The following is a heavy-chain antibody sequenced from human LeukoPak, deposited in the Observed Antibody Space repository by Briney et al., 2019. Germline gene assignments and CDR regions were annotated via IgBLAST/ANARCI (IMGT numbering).Heavy chain of an antibody. J-gene: IGHJ4*02. CDR3: AKEPTFGGVIGETGDY. V-gene: IGHV3-23*01. CDR1: GFTFSSYA. D-gene: IGHD3-16*02. CDR2: ISNSDGTT. Sequence: PGGSLRLSCAVSGFTFSSYAMSWVRQAPGKGLEWVSTISNSDGTTYYADSVKGRFTISRDDSENTLSLQMNSLRAEDTAVYYCAKEPTFGGVIGETGDYWGQGTLVTVSS.